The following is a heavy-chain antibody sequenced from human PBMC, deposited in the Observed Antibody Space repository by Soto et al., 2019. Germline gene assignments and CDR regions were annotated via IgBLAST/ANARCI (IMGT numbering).Heavy chain of an antibody. D-gene: IGHD3-10*02. V-gene: IGHV3-30*02. J-gene: IGHJ4*02. CDR3: TIVRVADSALDH. CDR2: MSYDGSDT. Sequence: GGSLRLSCVGSGFIFSNNGMQWVRQTPGKGLERVAFMSYDGSDTFYADSVKGRFTISRDNSKNTLFLHMSNLRAEDTAMYYCTIVRVADSALDHWGQGTLVTVSS. CDR1: GFIFSNNG.